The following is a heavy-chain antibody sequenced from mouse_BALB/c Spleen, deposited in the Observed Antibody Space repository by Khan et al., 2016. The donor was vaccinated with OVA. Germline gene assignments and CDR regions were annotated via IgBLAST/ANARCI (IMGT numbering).Heavy chain of an antibody. CDR3: SRSTYMYAFAY. D-gene: IGHD2-14*01. CDR2: MISSGYT. J-gene: IGHJ3*01. CDR1: GDSISSGY. Sequence: EVQLQESGPSLVQPSQTLSLTCSVTGDSISSGYWSWIRKFPGNKLEYMGYMISSGYTYYNQSLKSRISITRHTSKNQYYLQVNSVTTEDTATYSCSRSTYMYAFAYWGQGTLVTVSA. V-gene: IGHV3-8*02.